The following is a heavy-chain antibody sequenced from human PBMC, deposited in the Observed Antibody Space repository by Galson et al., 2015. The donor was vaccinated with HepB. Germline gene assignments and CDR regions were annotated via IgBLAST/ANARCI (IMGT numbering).Heavy chain of an antibody. CDR2: INTRTGDP. V-gene: IGHV7-4-1*02. CDR1: GYTLTNYA. D-gene: IGHD3-3*01. J-gene: IGHJ6*03. CDR3: ARAYYGNYYYMDA. Sequence: SVKVSCKASGYTLTNYAMNWVRQAPGQGLGWMGWINTRTGDPTYAQGFTGRFVFSFDTSVSTAYLQISSLKAEDTAVYYCARAYYGNYYYMDAWGKGTTVTVSS.